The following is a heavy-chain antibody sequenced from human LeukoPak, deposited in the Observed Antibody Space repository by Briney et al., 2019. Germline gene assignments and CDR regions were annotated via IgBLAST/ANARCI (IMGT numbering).Heavy chain of an antibody. CDR3: AKDLGWELPAEAY. Sequence: GGSLRLSCVASGFTFKKYVMNWVRQAPGKGLEWLATIYGSGVSISYADSVRGRFTISRDNSNNTLYLQMNSLRAGDTAMYYCAKDLGWELPAEAYWGQGILVTVSS. CDR1: GFTFKKYV. J-gene: IGHJ4*02. D-gene: IGHD1-26*01. V-gene: IGHV3-23*01. CDR2: IYGSGVSI.